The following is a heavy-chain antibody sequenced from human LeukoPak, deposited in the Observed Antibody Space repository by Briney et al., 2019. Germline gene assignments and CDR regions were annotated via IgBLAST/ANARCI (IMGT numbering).Heavy chain of an antibody. V-gene: IGHV3-23*01. CDR2: ISGSGGST. CDR3: AKDGSSGWYYFDY. Sequence: GGSLRLPCAASGFTFSSYAMRWVGQAPGKGREGVSAISGSGGSTYYVDSVKGRFTISRDNSKNTLYLQMNSLRAEDTAVYYCAKDGSSGWYYFDYWGQGTLVTVSS. J-gene: IGHJ4*02. CDR1: GFTFSSYA. D-gene: IGHD6-19*01.